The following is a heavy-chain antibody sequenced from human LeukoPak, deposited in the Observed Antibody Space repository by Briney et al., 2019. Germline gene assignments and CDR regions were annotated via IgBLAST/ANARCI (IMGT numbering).Heavy chain of an antibody. V-gene: IGHV1-8*01. CDR2: MNPNSGNT. Sequence: ASVKVSCKASGYTFTSYDINWVRQAAGQGLEGIGWMNPNSGNTGYAQKFQGRVTMTRNTSIITAYMELSSLRSEDTAMYYCASRSNYDFDYWGQGTLVTVSS. D-gene: IGHD1-7*01. CDR1: GYTFTSYD. CDR3: ASRSNYDFDY. J-gene: IGHJ4*02.